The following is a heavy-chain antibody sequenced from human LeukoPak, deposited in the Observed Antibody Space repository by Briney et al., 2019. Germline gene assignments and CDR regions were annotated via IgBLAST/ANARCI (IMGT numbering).Heavy chain of an antibody. CDR1: GFSFSPYW. D-gene: IGHD4-17*01. V-gene: IGHV3-74*01. CDR2: INSDGSST. J-gene: IGHJ3*02. Sequence: GGSLRLSWGASGFSFSPYWMHWVRQAPGKGLVWVSRINSDGSSTRYADSVKGRFTISRDNAKNTLYLQMNSLRAEDTAVYYCARDLRTTGAFDIWGQGTMVTASS. CDR3: ARDLRTTGAFDI.